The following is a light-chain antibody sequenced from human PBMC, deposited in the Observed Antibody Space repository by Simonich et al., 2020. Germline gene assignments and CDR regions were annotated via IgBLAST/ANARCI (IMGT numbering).Light chain of an antibody. Sequence: EIVMTQSPATLSVSPGERATLSCRASQSVSSNLAWYQQKPGQAPRLLIYGASTRATGIPDRFSGSGSGTDFTLTISSLQPEDFATYYCQQANSFPLTFGGGTKVEIK. J-gene: IGKJ4*01. CDR2: GAS. CDR1: QSVSSN. CDR3: QQANSFPLT. V-gene: IGKV3-15*01.